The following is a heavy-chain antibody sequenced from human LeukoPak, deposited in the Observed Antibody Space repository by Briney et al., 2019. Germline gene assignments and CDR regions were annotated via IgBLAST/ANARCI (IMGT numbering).Heavy chain of an antibody. CDR2: ISASGGST. CDR3: AKGLHGGVGYGVDV. D-gene: IGHD3-16*01. Sequence: GGSLRLSCAASGFTFSSSAMSWVRQVPGKGLEWVSGISASGGSTSYADSVRGRFTISRDNSENTLYLQMKNLRVEHTAVYYCAKGLHGGVGYGVDVWGQGTTVSVSS. CDR1: GFTFSSSA. J-gene: IGHJ6*02. V-gene: IGHV3-23*01.